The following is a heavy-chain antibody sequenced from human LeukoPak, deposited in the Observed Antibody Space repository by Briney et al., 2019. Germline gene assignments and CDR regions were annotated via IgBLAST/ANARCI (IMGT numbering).Heavy chain of an antibody. V-gene: IGHV3-43*02. D-gene: IGHD5-18*01. J-gene: IGHJ4*02. CDR3: AKAYIGHTAMVNPLFDY. CDR2: ISGDGGST. CDR1: GFTFDDYA. Sequence: SGGSLRLSCAASGFTFDDYAMHWVRQAPGKGLEWVSLISGDGGSTYYADSVKGRFTISRDNSKNSLYLQMNSLRTEDTALYYCAKAYIGHTAMVNPLFDYWGQGTLVTVSS.